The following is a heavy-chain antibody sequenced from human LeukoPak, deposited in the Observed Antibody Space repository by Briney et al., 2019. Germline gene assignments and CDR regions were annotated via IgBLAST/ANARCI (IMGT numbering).Heavy chain of an antibody. D-gene: IGHD3-10*01. V-gene: IGHV3-30*02. Sequence: PGGSLRLSCAASGFTFSSYGMLWVRQAPGKGLEWVAFIRYDGSKKYYADSVKGRFTISRDNSKNTLYLQMNSLRAEDTAVYYCAVTMVRGGPTYYYYYGMDVWGQRTTGTVSS. CDR1: GFTFSSYG. CDR3: AVTMVRGGPTYYYYYGMDV. J-gene: IGHJ6*02. CDR2: IRYDGSKK.